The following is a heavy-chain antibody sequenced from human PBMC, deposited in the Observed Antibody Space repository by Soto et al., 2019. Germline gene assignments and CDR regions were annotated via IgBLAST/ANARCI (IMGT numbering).Heavy chain of an antibody. D-gene: IGHD2-2*01. CDR2: IYYSGST. Sequence: PSETLSLTCTVSGGSISSSSYYWGWIRQPPGKGLEWIGSIYYSGSTYYNPPLKSRVTISVDTSKNQFSLKLSSVTAADTAVYYCARQYCSSTSCYFPFDYWGQGTLVTVSS. J-gene: IGHJ4*02. CDR1: GGSISSSSYY. CDR3: ARQYCSSTSCYFPFDY. V-gene: IGHV4-39*01.